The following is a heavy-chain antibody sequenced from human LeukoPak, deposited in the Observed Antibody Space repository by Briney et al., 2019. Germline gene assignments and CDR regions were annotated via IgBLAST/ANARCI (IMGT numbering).Heavy chain of an antibody. Sequence: HPRGSLRLSCEGPGFTFSNYWMGWVRQAPGKGLQWVANIKTDGSEKYYVDSVKGRFTISRDNAKNSLYLQMNSLRAEDTAVYYCATSSDPIVGARGYFEYWGQGTLVTVSS. D-gene: IGHD1-26*01. CDR3: ATSSDPIVGARGYFEY. CDR2: IKTDGSEK. V-gene: IGHV3-7*01. CDR1: GFTFSNYW. J-gene: IGHJ4*02.